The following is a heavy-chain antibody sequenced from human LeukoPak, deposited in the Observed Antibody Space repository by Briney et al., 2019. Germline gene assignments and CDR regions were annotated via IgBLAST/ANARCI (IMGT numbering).Heavy chain of an antibody. V-gene: IGHV4-34*01. CDR1: GGSLSVYY. Sequence: SETLSLTCAVYGGSLSVYYWSWIRQPRGKGLEWIGEINHSGSTNYNPSLKSRVTISVDTSKNQFPLKLSSVTAADTAVYYCARGLWQWRDGGRVSWFDPWGQGTLVTVSS. CDR2: INHSGST. J-gene: IGHJ5*02. CDR3: ARGLWQWRDGGRVSWFDP. D-gene: IGHD6-19*01.